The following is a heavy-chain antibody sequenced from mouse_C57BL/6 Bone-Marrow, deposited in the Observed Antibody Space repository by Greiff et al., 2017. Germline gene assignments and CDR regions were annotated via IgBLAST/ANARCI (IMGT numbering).Heavy chain of an antibody. CDR3: ARQRVTTNYAMDY. D-gene: IGHD2-2*01. J-gene: IGHJ4*01. CDR1: GFTFSSYG. V-gene: IGHV5-6*02. CDR2: ISSGGSYT. Sequence: DVKLVESGGDLVKPGGSLKLSCAASGFTFSSYGMSWVRQTPDKRLEWVATISSGGSYTYYPDSVKGRFTISRDNAKNTLYLQMSSLKSEDTAMYYCARQRVTTNYAMDYWGQGTSVTVSS.